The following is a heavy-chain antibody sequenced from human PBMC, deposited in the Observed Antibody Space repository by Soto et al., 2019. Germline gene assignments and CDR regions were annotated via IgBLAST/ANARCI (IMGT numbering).Heavy chain of an antibody. V-gene: IGHV4-39*01. J-gene: IGHJ3*02. CDR3: ARWGDSSSRAFDI. CDR1: GGSISSSSYY. CDR2: IYYSGST. D-gene: IGHD6-6*01. Sequence: QLQLQESGPGLVKPPETLSLTCTVSGGSISSSSYYWGWIRQPPGKGLEWIGSIYYSGSTYYNPSLKSRVTISVDTSKNQFFLKLSSVTAADTAVYYCARWGDSSSRAFDIWGQETMVTVSS.